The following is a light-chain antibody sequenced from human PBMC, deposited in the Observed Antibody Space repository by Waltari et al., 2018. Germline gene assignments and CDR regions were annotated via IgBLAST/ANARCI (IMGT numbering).Light chain of an antibody. CDR2: AAS. V-gene: IGKV1-39*01. CDR3: QQSYSQTRT. CDR1: QSISSY. Sequence: DIQMTQSPFSLSASVGARVPITCRASQSISSYLNWYQQKPGKAPKLLIYAASSLQSGIPSRFSGSGAGRDFTLSISSLQPEDFATYCCQQSYSQTRTFGQGTKVEIK. J-gene: IGKJ1*01.